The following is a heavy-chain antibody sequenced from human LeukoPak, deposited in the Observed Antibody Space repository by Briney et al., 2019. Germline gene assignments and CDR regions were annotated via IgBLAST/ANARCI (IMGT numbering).Heavy chain of an antibody. CDR3: AKELDSSSWYYYYYGMDV. J-gene: IGHJ6*02. CDR2: ISGSGGST. CDR1: GFTFSSYA. Sequence: PGGSLRLSCAASGFTFSSYAMSWVRQAPGNGLEWVSAISGSGGSTYYADSVKGRFTISRDNSKNTLYLQMNSLRAEDTAVCYCAKELDSSSWYYYYYGMDVWGQGTTVTVSS. D-gene: IGHD6-13*01. V-gene: IGHV3-23*01.